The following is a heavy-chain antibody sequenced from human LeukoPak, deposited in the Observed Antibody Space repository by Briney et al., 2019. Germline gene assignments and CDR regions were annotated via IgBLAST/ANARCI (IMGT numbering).Heavy chain of an antibody. J-gene: IGHJ6*03. CDR3: ARDRGAGYSYAFRKYYYYMDV. Sequence: PSETLSLTCTVSGGSISSSSYYWGWIRQPPGKGLEWIGSIYYSGSTYYNPSLKSRVTISVDTSKNQFSLKLSSVTAADTAVYYCARDRGAGYSYAFRKYYYYMDVWGKGTTVTVSS. CDR2: IYYSGST. CDR1: GGSISSSSYY. V-gene: IGHV4-39*07. D-gene: IGHD5-18*01.